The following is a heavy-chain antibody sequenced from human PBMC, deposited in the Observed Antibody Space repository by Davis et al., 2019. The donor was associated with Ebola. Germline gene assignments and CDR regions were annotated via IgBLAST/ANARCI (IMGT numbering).Heavy chain of an antibody. Sequence: GESLKISCAASGFTFSSYGMHWVRQAPGKGLEWVAVIRYDGSNKYYADSVKGRFTISRDNSKNTLYLQMNSLRAEDTAVYYCARDGCSSTSCLYYYYGMDVWGKGTTVTVSS. CDR3: ARDGCSSTSCLYYYYGMDV. J-gene: IGHJ6*04. CDR1: GFTFSSYG. D-gene: IGHD2-2*01. V-gene: IGHV3-33*01. CDR2: IRYDGSNK.